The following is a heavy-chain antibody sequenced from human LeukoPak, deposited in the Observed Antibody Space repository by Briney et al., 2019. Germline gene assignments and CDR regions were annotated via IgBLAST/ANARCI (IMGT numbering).Heavy chain of an antibody. CDR2: IYYSGIT. CDR3: ARAHLSGYSYGNFDY. CDR1: GGSVSSAGYY. D-gene: IGHD5-18*01. J-gene: IGHJ4*02. V-gene: IGHV4-61*08. Sequence: SETLSLTCTVSGGSVSSAGYYWSWIRQPPGKGLEWIGFIYYSGITNYEPSLKSRVTISIDTSKNQFSLKLSSVTAADTAVYYYARAHLSGYSYGNFDYWGQGTLVTVSS.